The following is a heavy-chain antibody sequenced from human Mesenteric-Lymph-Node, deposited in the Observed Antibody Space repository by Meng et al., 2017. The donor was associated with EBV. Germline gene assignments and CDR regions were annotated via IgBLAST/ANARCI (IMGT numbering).Heavy chain of an antibody. CDR3: GRGRTYWYFDL. Sequence: QVQLQESGPGLVKPSETLSLTCIVSGGSVSSGSYYWSWIRQPPGKGLEWIGYIYYSGSANYNPSLKSRVTISVDTSKNQFSLKLSSVTAADTAVYYCGRGRTYWYFDLWGRGTLVTVSS. CDR1: GGSVSSGSYY. J-gene: IGHJ2*01. CDR2: IYYSGSA. V-gene: IGHV4-61*01.